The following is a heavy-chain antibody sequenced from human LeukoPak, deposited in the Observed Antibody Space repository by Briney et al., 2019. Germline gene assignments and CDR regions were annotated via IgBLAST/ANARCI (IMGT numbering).Heavy chain of an antibody. CDR3: TKRLSDYLFY. V-gene: IGHV5-10-1*01. J-gene: IGHJ4*02. CDR2: IDPSDSYT. Sequence: GESLKISRKASGSSFTSYWISWVRQMPGKGLEWMGRIDPSDSYTNYSPSFQGHVTISVDKSISTAYLQWTSLRASDTAMYYCTKRLSDYLFYCRQGTLVTVSS. CDR1: GSSFTSYW. D-gene: IGHD1-1*01.